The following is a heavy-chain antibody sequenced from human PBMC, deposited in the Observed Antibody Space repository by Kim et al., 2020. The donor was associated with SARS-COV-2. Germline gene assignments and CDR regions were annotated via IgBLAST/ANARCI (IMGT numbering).Heavy chain of an antibody. CDR2: ISSSSSTI. J-gene: IGHJ4*02. V-gene: IGHV3-48*02. Sequence: GGSLRLSCAASGFTFSSYSMNWVRQAPGKGLEWVSYISSSSSTIYYADSVKGRFTISRDNAKNSLYLQMNSLRDEDTAVYYCARDPTYAFWSGYSRAFDYWGQGTLVTVSS. CDR3: ARDPTYAFWSGYSRAFDY. CDR1: GFTFSSYS. D-gene: IGHD3-3*01.